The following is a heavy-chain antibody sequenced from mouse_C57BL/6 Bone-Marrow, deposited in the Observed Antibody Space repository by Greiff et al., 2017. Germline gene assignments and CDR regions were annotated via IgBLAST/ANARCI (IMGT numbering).Heavy chain of an antibody. CDR2: IYPRSGNT. D-gene: IGHD1-1*01. V-gene: IGHV1-81*01. J-gene: IGHJ1*03. CDR3: ARKGVTAVVPHWYFDV. CDR1: GYTFTSYG. Sequence: QVQLQQSGAELARPGASVKLSCKASGYTFTSYGISWVKQRTGQGLEWIGEIYPRSGNTYYNEKFKGKAPLTADQSSSPAYMELRSLTSEDSAVYFCARKGVTAVVPHWYFDVWGTGTPVTVSS.